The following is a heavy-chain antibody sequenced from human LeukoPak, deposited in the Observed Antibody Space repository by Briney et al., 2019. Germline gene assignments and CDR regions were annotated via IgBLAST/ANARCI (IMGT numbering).Heavy chain of an antibody. CDR1: GGSISSYY. V-gene: IGHV4-4*07. D-gene: IGHD3-9*01. Sequence: SETLSLTCTVSGGSISSYYWSWIRQPAGKGLEWIGRIYTSGSTNYNPSLKSRVTMSVDTSKNQFSLKLSSVTAADTAVYYCARGHLSYGILTGYHYYYYGMDVWRQGTTVTVSS. CDR2: IYTSGST. J-gene: IGHJ6*02. CDR3: ARGHLSYGILTGYHYYYYGMDV.